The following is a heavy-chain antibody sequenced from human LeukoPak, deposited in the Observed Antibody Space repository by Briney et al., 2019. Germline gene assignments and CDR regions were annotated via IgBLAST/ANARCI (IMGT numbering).Heavy chain of an antibody. D-gene: IGHD3-10*01. CDR1: GFTFSSYG. CDR3: ARAYITMVRGVPDY. CDR2: IRYDGSNK. Sequence: GGSLRLSCAASGFTFSSYGMHWVRQAPGKGLEWVAFIRYDGSNKYYADSVKGRFTISRDNSKNTLYLQMNSLRAEDTAVYYCARAYITMVRGVPDYWGQGTLVTVSS. V-gene: IGHV3-30*02. J-gene: IGHJ4*02.